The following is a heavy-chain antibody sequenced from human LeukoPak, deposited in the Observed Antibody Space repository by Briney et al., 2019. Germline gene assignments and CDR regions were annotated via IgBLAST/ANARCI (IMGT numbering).Heavy chain of an antibody. D-gene: IGHD3-22*01. CDR3: ARVGLYYYDSSGYWAFDI. CDR2: IYYSGSA. V-gene: IGHV4-59*01. J-gene: IGHJ3*02. CDR1: GGSISSYY. Sequence: ASETLSLTCTVSGGSISSYYWSWIRQPPGKGLEWIGYIYYSGSANYNPSLKGRVTISVDASKNQFSLKLSSVTAADTAVYYCARVGLYYYDSSGYWAFDIWSQGTMVTVSS.